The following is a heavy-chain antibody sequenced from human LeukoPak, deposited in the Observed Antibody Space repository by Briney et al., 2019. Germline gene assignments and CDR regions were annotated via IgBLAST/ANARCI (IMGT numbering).Heavy chain of an antibody. Sequence: GGSLRLSCAASGFTFSNAWMNWVRQAPGKRLEWVGRIKSKTDGGTTDYAAPVKGRFTISRDDSKNTLYLQMNSLKTEDTAVYYCTTRITMVRGVKRGPLDYWGQGTLVTVSS. CDR3: TTRITMVRGVKRGPLDY. CDR1: GFTFSNAW. J-gene: IGHJ4*02. V-gene: IGHV3-15*07. CDR2: IKSKTDGGTT. D-gene: IGHD3-10*01.